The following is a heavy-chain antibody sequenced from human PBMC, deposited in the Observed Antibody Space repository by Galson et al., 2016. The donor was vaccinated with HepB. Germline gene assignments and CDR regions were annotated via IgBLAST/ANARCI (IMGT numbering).Heavy chain of an antibody. V-gene: IGHV4-34*01. CDR2: ISHRATT. CDR3: ARGIRGYGGPEGRFDY. D-gene: IGHD5-12*01. Sequence: SETLSLTCGVNGGSLTDLYWSWIRQSPGKGLEWIGEISHRATTNYNPSFKSRVTLSVDTSKNHISLRLSSVTAADTAVYFCARGIRGYGGPEGRFDYWGQGTLVTVSS. CDR1: GGSLTDLY. J-gene: IGHJ4*02.